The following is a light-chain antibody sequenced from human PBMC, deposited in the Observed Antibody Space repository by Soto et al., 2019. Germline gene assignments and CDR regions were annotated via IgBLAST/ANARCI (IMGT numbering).Light chain of an antibody. J-gene: IGKJ1*01. V-gene: IGKV1-39*01. CDR3: QQSYCTLWT. CDR1: QSISSY. Sequence: DIQMTQSPSSLSASVGDRVTITCRASQSISSYLNWYQQKPGKAPKLLIYAASSLQSGVPSRFSGSGSGTDFTLTISSLQPEDFATYYCQQSYCTLWTFGQGTKVDI. CDR2: AAS.